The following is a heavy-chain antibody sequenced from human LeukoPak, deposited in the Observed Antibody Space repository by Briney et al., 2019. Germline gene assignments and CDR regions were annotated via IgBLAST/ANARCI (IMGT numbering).Heavy chain of an antibody. CDR2: IYYSGST. Sequence: PSETLSLTCTVSGGSISSSSYYWGWIRQPPGKGLEWIGSIYYSGSTYYNPSLKSRVTISVDTSKNQFSLKLSSVTAADTAVYYCARLSGYPRGSYFDYWGQGTLVTVSS. D-gene: IGHD3-10*01. CDR3: ARLSGYPRGSYFDY. CDR1: GGSISSSSYY. J-gene: IGHJ4*02. V-gene: IGHV4-39*01.